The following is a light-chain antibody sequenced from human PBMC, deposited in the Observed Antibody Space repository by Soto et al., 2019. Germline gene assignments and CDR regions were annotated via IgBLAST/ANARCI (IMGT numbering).Light chain of an antibody. V-gene: IGKV3-20*01. CDR1: QSVASRN. J-gene: IGKJ5*01. Sequence: EIVFTQAPGTVSFSAGDSAPLSCRASQSVASRNLAWYQQKSGQAPRLLIYGASSRAIHTPDRFSGSGSGTDFTLTISGLEPEDFAVYYCQQYSSSLITFGQGARLEIK. CDR3: QQYSSSLIT. CDR2: GAS.